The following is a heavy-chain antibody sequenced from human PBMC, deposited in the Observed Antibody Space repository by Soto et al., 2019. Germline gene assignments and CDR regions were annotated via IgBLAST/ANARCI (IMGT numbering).Heavy chain of an antibody. CDR3: AKGATIFGVVIPDY. Sequence: QVQLVESGGGVVQPGRSLRLSCEASGFTFRSYGMHWVRQAPGKGLEWVAVISYDGSNEYYADSVKGRFTISRDNSKNTLYLQVNSLRAEDTAVYYCAKGATIFGVVIPDYWGQGTLVTVSS. D-gene: IGHD3-3*01. V-gene: IGHV3-30*18. CDR2: ISYDGSNE. CDR1: GFTFRSYG. J-gene: IGHJ4*02.